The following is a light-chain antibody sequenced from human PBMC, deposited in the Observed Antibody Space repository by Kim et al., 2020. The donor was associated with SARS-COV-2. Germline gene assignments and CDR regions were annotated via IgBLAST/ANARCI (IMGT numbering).Light chain of an antibody. V-gene: IGKV3-20*01. Sequence: LSSGERATLSCRASQSLTNNLVAWYQQKPGQSPRLLIHGASTRATGIPDRFIGSGSGTDFALTITRVEPEDIAVYYCQQYGASPYSFGQGTKLEI. CDR2: GAS. CDR3: QQYGASPYS. J-gene: IGKJ2*03. CDR1: QSLTNNL.